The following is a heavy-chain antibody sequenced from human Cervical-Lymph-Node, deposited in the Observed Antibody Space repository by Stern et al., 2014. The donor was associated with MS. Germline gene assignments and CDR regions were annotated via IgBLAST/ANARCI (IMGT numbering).Heavy chain of an antibody. D-gene: IGHD6-13*01. CDR1: GGSVRSSNW. J-gene: IGHJ5*02. V-gene: IGHV4-4*02. Sequence: QVQLQESGPGLVKPSGTLSLTCAVSGGSVRSSNWWSWVRQPPGKGLEWIGDIYYSGSTNYNPSLKSRVTISVDTSKNQFSLRLTSVTAADTAVYYCAMLANRAADDDRWGQGTLVTVSS. CDR2: IYYSGST. CDR3: AMLANRAADDDR.